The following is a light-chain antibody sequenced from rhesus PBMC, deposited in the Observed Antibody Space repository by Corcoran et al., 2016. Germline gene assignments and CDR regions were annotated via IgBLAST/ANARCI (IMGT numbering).Light chain of an antibody. J-gene: IGKJ4*01. CDR1: QSNSNY. Sequence: DIQMTQSPSSLSASVGDRVTITCRASQSNSNYLNWYQQEPGKAPKLLIYSASSLQSGVPSRLSGSGSGTEFTLTLSSLQPADFATYYCQQFENYLTFGGGTKVEIK. CDR2: SAS. CDR3: QQFENYLT. V-gene: IGKV1-41*01.